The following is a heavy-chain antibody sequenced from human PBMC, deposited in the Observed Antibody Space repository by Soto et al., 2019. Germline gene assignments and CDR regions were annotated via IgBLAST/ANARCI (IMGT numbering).Heavy chain of an antibody. J-gene: IGHJ4*02. CDR3: ARHSIRDYDSSGYTRHFDY. V-gene: IGHV4-39*01. D-gene: IGHD3-22*01. CDR1: GGSISSSSYY. CDR2: IYYSGST. Sequence: KPSETLSLTCTVSGGSISSSSYYWGWIRQPPGKGLEWIGSIYYSGSTYYNPSLKSRVTISVDTSKYQFSLKLSSVTAADTAVYYCARHSIRDYDSSGYTRHFDYWGQGTLVTVSS.